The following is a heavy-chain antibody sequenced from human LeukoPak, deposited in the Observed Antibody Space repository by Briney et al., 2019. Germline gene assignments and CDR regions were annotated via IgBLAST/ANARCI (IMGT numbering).Heavy chain of an antibody. J-gene: IGHJ6*02. D-gene: IGHD3-22*01. CDR2: INPNSGGT. V-gene: IGHV1-2*02. CDR1: GNTFTGHY. CDR3: ARESIYYYYDKGGMVGGMDV. Sequence: GASVKVSCKAFGNTFTGHYMHWGRQAPGQGLEGIGWINPNSGGTNYAQKFQGRVTMTRDTSISTAYMELSRLRSDDTAVYYCARESIYYYYDKGGMVGGMDVWGQGTTVTVSS.